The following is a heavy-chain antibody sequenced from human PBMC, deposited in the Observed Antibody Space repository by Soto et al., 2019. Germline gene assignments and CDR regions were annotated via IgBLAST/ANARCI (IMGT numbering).Heavy chain of an antibody. CDR2: VYHTGRT. Sequence: QVQLQESGPGLVKPSETLSLTCTVSGGSFKSGSYSWSWIRQPPGKGLEWIGYVYHTGRTSYNPSLKSRVSISMDTSKNQFSLNLDSVTAADTAVYFCARELASFDSLGQGTLGTVSS. V-gene: IGHV4-61*01. J-gene: IGHJ4*02. CDR1: GGSFKSGSYS. CDR3: ARELASFDS.